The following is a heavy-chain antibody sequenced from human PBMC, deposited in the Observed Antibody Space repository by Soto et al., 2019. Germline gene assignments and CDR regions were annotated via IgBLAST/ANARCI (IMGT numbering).Heavy chain of an antibody. CDR3: ASAVVAGTNY. J-gene: IGHJ4*02. V-gene: IGHV3-7*01. Sequence: PXVSLRLSCAASGFTFSAYLMNGVRQAPGKGLEWVANIRQDGSEKFYVDSVKGRFTISRDNAKNSLYLQMNSLRAEDTAVYYCASAVVAGTNYWGQGTLVTVS. CDR1: GFTFSAYL. D-gene: IGHD6-19*01. CDR2: IRQDGSEK.